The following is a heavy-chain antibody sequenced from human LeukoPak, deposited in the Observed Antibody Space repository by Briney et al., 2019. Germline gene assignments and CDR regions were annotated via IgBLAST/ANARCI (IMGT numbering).Heavy chain of an antibody. CDR3: ARRDSGSYWSRAFDI. D-gene: IGHD1-26*01. V-gene: IGHV4-39*01. Sequence: SDTLSLTCTVSGGSISSSSYYWGWIRQPPGKGLEWIGSIYYSGSTYYNPSLKSRVTISVDTSKNQFSLNLSSVTAADTAVYYCARRDSGSYWSRAFDIWGQGTMVTVSS. CDR2: IYYSGST. J-gene: IGHJ3*02. CDR1: GGSISSSSYY.